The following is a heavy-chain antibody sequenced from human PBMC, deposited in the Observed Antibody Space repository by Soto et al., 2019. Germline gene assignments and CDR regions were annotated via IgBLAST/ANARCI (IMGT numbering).Heavy chain of an antibody. V-gene: IGHV1-69*13. CDR1: GGTFSSYA. D-gene: IGHD3-9*01. CDR3: ARDQGAYDILTGYPPGLYGMDV. J-gene: IGHJ6*02. Sequence: ASVKVSCKASGGTFSSYAISWVRQAPGQGLEWMGGIIPIFGTANYAQKFQGRVTITADESTSTAYMELSSLRSEDTAVYYCARDQGAYDILTGYPPGLYGMDVWGQGTTVTVSS. CDR2: IIPIFGTA.